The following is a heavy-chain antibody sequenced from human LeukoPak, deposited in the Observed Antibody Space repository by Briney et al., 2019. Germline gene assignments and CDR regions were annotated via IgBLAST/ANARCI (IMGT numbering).Heavy chain of an antibody. CDR1: GGPISSSNW. V-gene: IGHV4-4*02. CDR2: IFHSGAT. CDR3: ARGVYRGTIRGLLDY. Sequence: PSETLSLTCAVSGGPISSSNWWNWVRQPPGKGLEWIGEIFHSGATNYNPSLESRVTISIDKSKNQFSLRLSSVTAADTAVYYCARGVYRGTIRGLLDYWGQGTLLTVSS. D-gene: IGHD3-10*01. J-gene: IGHJ4*02.